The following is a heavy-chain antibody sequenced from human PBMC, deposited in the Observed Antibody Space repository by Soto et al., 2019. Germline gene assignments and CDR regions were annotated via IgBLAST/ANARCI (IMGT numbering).Heavy chain of an antibody. CDR1: GFPFNNYA. D-gene: IGHD2-15*01. Sequence: GGSLRLSCATSGFPFNNYAMRWVRQAPGKPLEWVSTITVSAGSTYYADSVKGRFTISRDNSKNTLYLQMNSLRAEDAAVYYCSKGHSGAFTTSSYHAFWGLGTLVTVSS. V-gene: IGHV3-23*01. J-gene: IGHJ4*02. CDR2: ITVSAGST. CDR3: SKGHSGAFTTSSYHAF.